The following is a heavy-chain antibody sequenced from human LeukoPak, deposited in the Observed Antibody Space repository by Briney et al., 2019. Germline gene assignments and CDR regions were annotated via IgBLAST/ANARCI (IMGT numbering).Heavy chain of an antibody. J-gene: IGHJ4*02. CDR3: ARVRGTVVATVDY. V-gene: IGHV1-2*02. CDR2: INPNSGGT. D-gene: IGHD2-15*01. Sequence: GASVKVSCKASGYTFTGYYMHWVRQAPGQGLEWMGWINPNSGGTNYAQKFQGRVTMARDTSTSTAYMELSRLRSDDTAVYYCARVRGTVVATVDYWGQGTLVTVSS. CDR1: GYTFTGYY.